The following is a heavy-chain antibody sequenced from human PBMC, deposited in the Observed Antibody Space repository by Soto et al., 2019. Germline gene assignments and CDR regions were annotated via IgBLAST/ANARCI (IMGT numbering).Heavy chain of an antibody. Sequence: GSLRLSCAASGFTFRSYSMNWVRQAPGNGLEWVSYISSSNRTINYADSVKGRFIISRDNAKNSLYLQMHSLRDEDTAVYYCAREGWPLLQTGMDVWGQGTTVTVSS. CDR2: ISSSNRTI. CDR3: AREGWPLLQTGMDV. V-gene: IGHV3-48*02. D-gene: IGHD2-15*01. J-gene: IGHJ6*02. CDR1: GFTFRSYS.